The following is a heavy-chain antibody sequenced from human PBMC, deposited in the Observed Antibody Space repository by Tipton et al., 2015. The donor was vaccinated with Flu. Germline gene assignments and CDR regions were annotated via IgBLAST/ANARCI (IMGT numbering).Heavy chain of an antibody. Sequence: SLRLSCAASGFSFSSHWMNWVRQAPGKGLVWVSRINSYGSSSSYADSVKGRFTISRDNAENTLYLQMNSLRAEDTAVYYCARVLSTSSSSFCDFDYWGQGTLVTVSS. D-gene: IGHD2-2*01. CDR1: GFSFSSHW. V-gene: IGHV3-74*01. CDR2: INSYGSSS. CDR3: ARVLSTSSSSFCDFDY. J-gene: IGHJ4*02.